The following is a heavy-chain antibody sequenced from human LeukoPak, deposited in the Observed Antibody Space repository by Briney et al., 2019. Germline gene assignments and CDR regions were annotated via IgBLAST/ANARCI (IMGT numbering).Heavy chain of an antibody. V-gene: IGHV1-2*02. J-gene: IGHJ5*02. CDR2: INPSSGAT. D-gene: IGHD6-6*01. Sequence: ASLKVSFQASGYGFTDYYVHWIRQAPGQGLEWMGWINPSSGATIYAQKFQGRVTMTRDTFTTTAYMEINSLVSDDTAAYYCARGWQINSSGGFVDPWGQGTLVSVSS. CDR1: GYGFTDYY. CDR3: ARGWQINSSGGFVDP.